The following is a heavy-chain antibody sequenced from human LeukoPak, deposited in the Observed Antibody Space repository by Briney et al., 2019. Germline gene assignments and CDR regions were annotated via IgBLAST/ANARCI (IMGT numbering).Heavy chain of an antibody. CDR3: AKAPVTSCRGAYCYPFDS. D-gene: IGHD2-21*01. CDR1: GFPFSNYG. Sequence: PGGSLRLSCAASGFPFSNYGMSWVRQAPGKGLEWVPAISGSGDTTYFADSVKGRFTISRDNSKNTLYLQMNSLRAEDAAVYFCAKAPVTSCRGAYCYPFDSWGQGTLVTVSS. V-gene: IGHV3-23*01. CDR2: ISGSGDTT. J-gene: IGHJ4*02.